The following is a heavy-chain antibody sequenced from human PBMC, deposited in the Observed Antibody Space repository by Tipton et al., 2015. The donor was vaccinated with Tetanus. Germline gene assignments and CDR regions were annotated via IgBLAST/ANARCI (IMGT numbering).Heavy chain of an antibody. CDR1: GFTFNTYN. Sequence: GSLRLSCAASGFTFNTYNMNWVRQAPGKGLEWVSYISTSSTTIFYADSVKGRFVVSRDNAKNSPYLQMNTLRDDDTAVYYCARRGEARANWFDSWGQGILVTVSS. CDR3: ARRGEARANWFDS. V-gene: IGHV3-48*02. J-gene: IGHJ5*01. D-gene: IGHD2-21*01. CDR2: ISTSSTTI.